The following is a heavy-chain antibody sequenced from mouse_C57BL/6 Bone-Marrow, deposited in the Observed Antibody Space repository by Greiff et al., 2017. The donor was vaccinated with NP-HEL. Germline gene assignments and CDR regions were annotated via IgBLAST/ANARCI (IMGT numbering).Heavy chain of an antibody. Sequence: VHLVESGGGLVKPGGSLKLSCAASGFTFSDYGMHWVRQAPEKGLEWVAYISSGSSNIYYADTVKGRFTLSRDNAKNTLFMQMTSLKSEDTAMYYCARRLEDYAMDYWGQGTSVTVSS. CDR3: ARRLEDYAMDY. CDR1: GFTFSDYG. V-gene: IGHV5-17*01. CDR2: ISSGSSNI. J-gene: IGHJ4*01.